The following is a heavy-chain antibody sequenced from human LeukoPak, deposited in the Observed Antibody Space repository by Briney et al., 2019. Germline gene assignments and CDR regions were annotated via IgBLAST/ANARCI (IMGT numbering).Heavy chain of an antibody. CDR2: MSYDGNNQ. CDR3: ARVGSRYCSGANCYDGF. Sequence: PGTSLRLSCAVSGFAFSSLAMHWVRQAPGKGLEWVAFMSYDGNNQYYADSVKGRFTISRDNSKNTLYLQMNNLRAEDTAIYYCARVGSRYCSGANCYDGFWGQGTLVSVSS. CDR1: GFAFSSLA. J-gene: IGHJ4*02. D-gene: IGHD2-15*01. V-gene: IGHV3-30-3*01.